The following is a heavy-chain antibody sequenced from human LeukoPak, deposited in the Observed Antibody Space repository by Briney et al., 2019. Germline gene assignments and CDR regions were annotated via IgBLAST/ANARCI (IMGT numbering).Heavy chain of an antibody. D-gene: IGHD1-26*01. Sequence: GGSLRLSCAASGFTFSSYSMNWVRQAPGKGLEWVSAISGSGGSTYYADSVKGRFAISRDNSKNTLYLQMNSLRAEDTAVYYCAKWGASRELDYWGQGTLVTVSS. CDR1: GFTFSSYS. CDR3: AKWGASRELDY. V-gene: IGHV3-23*01. CDR2: ISGSGGST. J-gene: IGHJ4*02.